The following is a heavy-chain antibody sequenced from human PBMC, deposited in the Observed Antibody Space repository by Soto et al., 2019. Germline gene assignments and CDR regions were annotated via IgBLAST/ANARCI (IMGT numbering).Heavy chain of an antibody. Sequence: SETLSLTCTVSGGSISSYYWSWIRQPPGKGLEWIGYIYYSGSTNYNPSLKSRVTISVDTSKNQFSLKLSSVTAADTAVYYCARVLAAAGGYFDYWGQGTLVTAPQ. D-gene: IGHD6-13*01. V-gene: IGHV4-59*01. CDR1: GGSISSYY. CDR3: ARVLAAAGGYFDY. J-gene: IGHJ4*02. CDR2: IYYSGST.